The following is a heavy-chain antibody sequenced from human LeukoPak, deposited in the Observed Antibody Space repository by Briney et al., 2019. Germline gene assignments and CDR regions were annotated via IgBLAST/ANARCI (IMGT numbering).Heavy chain of an antibody. CDR1: GFTFSNYN. Sequence: PGGSLRLSCAASGFTFSNYNMNWVRQAPGKGLEWVSYISSRGSYTYYADSVKGRFTISRDNSKNTLYLQMNSLRAEDTAVYYCARDNRRQWLVLWGQGTLVTVSS. D-gene: IGHD6-19*01. CDR3: ARDNRRQWLVL. J-gene: IGHJ4*02. V-gene: IGHV3-21*04. CDR2: ISSRGSYT.